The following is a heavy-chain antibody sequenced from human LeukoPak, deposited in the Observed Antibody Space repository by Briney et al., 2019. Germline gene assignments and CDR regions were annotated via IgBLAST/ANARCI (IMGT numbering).Heavy chain of an antibody. CDR3: ARGSSSNYYYYYYGMDV. CDR1: GYTFTSYD. CDR2: MNPNSGNT. D-gene: IGHD6-6*01. V-gene: IGHV1-8*01. Sequence: ASVNVSCKASGYTFTSYDINWVRQATGQGLEWMGWMNPNSGNTGYAQKFQGRVTMTRNTSISTAYMELSSLRSEDTAVYYCARGSSSNYYYYYYGMDVWGQGTTVTVSS. J-gene: IGHJ6*02.